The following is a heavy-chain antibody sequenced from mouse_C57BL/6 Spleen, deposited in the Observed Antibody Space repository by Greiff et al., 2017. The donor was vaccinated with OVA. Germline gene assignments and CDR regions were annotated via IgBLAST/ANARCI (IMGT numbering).Heavy chain of an antibody. J-gene: IGHJ1*03. CDR2: INPGSGGT. CDR1: GYAFTNYL. V-gene: IGHV1-54*01. CDR3: ARGDSNYEHCDV. D-gene: IGHD2-5*01. Sequence: QVQLQQSGAELVRPGTSVKVSCKASGYAFTNYLIEWVKQRPGQGLEWIGVINPGSGGTNYNEKFKGKATLTADKSSSTAYMQLSSLTSEDSAVYFCARGDSNYEHCDVWGTGTTVTVSS.